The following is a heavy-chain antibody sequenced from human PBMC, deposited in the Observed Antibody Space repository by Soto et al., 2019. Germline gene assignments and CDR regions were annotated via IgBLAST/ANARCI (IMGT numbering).Heavy chain of an antibody. CDR2: INWNSGTI. D-gene: IGHD7-27*01. CDR3: AKAPQAGDDAFDV. J-gene: IGHJ3*01. Sequence: EVQLVESGGGLVQPGRSLRLSCAAPGFTFDDYAMHWVRQAPGKGLEWISGINWNSGTIDYADSVKGRFTISRDNAKNSLYLQMNSLRLEYTALYYCAKAPQAGDDAFDVWGQGTMVTVSS. V-gene: IGHV3-9*01. CDR1: GFTFDDYA.